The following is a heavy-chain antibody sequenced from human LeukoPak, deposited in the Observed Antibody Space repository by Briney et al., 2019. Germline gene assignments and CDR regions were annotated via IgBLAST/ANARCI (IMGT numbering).Heavy chain of an antibody. CDR1: GYTFTSYY. V-gene: IGHV1-46*01. CDR2: INPSGGST. J-gene: IGHJ3*02. Sequence: VASVKVSFKASGYTFTSYYMHWVRQAPGQGLEWMGIINPSGGSTSYAQKFQGRVTMTRDMSTSTVYMELSSLRSEDTAVYYCVVGIAAAGTIAFDIWGQGTMVTVSS. CDR3: VVGIAAAGTIAFDI. D-gene: IGHD6-13*01.